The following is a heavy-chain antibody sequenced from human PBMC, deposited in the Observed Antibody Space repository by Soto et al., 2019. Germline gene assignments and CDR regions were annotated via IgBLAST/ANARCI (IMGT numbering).Heavy chain of an antibody. CDR2: IYWDDDK. V-gene: IGHV2-5*02. D-gene: IGHD3-22*01. CDR1: GFSLTTTGLG. Sequence: SGPTLVNPTQTLTLTCSFSGFSLTTTGLGVAWIRQPPGKAPEWLALIYWDDDKRYTPSLNRRLTITKDTSNNQVVLTMTDLAPVDTGTYYCAHRSNYYDSSGLGFDTWGQGILVTSPQ. J-gene: IGHJ4*02. CDR3: AHRSNYYDSSGLGFDT.